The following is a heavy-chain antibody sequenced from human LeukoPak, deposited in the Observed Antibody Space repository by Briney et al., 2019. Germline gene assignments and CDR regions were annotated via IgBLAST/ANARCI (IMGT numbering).Heavy chain of an antibody. J-gene: IGHJ4*02. CDR2: ISSSGSTI. CDR3: ARSRITIFGVYDY. CDR1: GFTFSDYY. V-gene: IGHV3-11*01. Sequence: PGGSLRLSCAASGFTFSDYYMSWIRQDPGKGMEWLSYISSSGSTIYYADSVKGRFTISRDNAKNSLYLQMNSLRAEDTAVYYCARSRITIFGVYDYWGQGTLVTVSS. D-gene: IGHD3-3*01.